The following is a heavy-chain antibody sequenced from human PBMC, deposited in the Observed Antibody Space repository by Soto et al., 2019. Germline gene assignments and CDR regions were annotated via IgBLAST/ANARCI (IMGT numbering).Heavy chain of an antibody. CDR2: IYHSGTT. CDR1: GDPIGSGDFY. J-gene: IGHJ5*01. Sequence: QVQLQESGPGLVKASQTLSLNCTVSGDPIGSGDFYGTWIRQTPGRGLEWIGNIYHSGTTSYNPSLGSRISISIDTSKNVFSLSLASVTVADTAVYFCARDLLVFDSSGFHFWGRGILVSVAS. D-gene: IGHD3-22*01. CDR3: ARDLLVFDSSGFHF. V-gene: IGHV4-30-4*01.